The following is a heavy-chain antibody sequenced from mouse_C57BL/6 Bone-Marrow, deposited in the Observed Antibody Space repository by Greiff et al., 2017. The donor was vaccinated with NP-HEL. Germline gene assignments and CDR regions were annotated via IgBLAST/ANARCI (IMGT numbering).Heavy chain of an antibody. Sequence: EVKLQESGPGLVKPSQSLSLTCSVTGYSITSGYYWHWIRQFPGNTLEWMCFISYDGSNTYNPSLKNRITITRDTSKNQFFLKLNSVTTEDTATYYCARRYYYSKDWFAYWGQGTLVTVSA. CDR3: ARRYYYSKDWFAY. V-gene: IGHV3-6*01. CDR1: GYSITSGYY. D-gene: IGHD2-5*01. CDR2: ISYDGSN. J-gene: IGHJ3*01.